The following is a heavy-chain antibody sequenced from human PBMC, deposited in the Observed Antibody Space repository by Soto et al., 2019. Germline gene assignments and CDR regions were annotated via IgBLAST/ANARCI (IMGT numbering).Heavy chain of an antibody. CDR2: INAGNGNT. Sequence: ASVKVSCKASGYTFTSYAMHWVRQAPGQRLEWMGWINAGNGNTKYSQKFQGRVTITRDTSASTAYMELSSLRSEDTAVYYCARHFMKGRYYYYSGMDVWGQGTMVTVSS. V-gene: IGHV1-3*01. D-gene: IGHD3-10*01. CDR3: ARHFMKGRYYYYSGMDV. CDR1: GYTFTSYA. J-gene: IGHJ6*02.